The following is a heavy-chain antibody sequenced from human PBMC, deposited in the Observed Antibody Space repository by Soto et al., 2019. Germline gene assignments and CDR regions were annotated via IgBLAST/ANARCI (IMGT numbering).Heavy chain of an antibody. J-gene: IGHJ6*02. Sequence: PGGSLRLSCAASGFTFSSYSMNWVRQAPGKGLEWVSSISSSSSYIYYADSVKGRFTISRDNAKNSLYLQMNSLRAEDTAVYYCARDLAAATKIYYYYCGMDVWGQGTAVTVSS. CDR3: ARDLAAATKIYYYYCGMDV. D-gene: IGHD6-13*01. CDR1: GFTFSSYS. V-gene: IGHV3-21*01. CDR2: ISSSSSYI.